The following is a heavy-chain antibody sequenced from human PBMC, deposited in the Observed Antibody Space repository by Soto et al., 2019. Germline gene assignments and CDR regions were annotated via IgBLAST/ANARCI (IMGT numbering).Heavy chain of an antibody. V-gene: IGHV5-51*01. J-gene: IGHJ6*02. CDR1: GYSFTSYW. CDR3: ATCRRTRCYSFFGYYYYGMDV. CDR2: IYPGDSDT. D-gene: IGHD2-2*01. Sequence: GESLKISCKGSGYSFTSYWIGWVRQMPGKGLEWMGIIYPGDSDTRYSPSFQGQVTISADKSISTAYLQWSSLKASDTAMYYCATCRRTRCYSFFGYYYYGMDVWGQGTTVTVSS.